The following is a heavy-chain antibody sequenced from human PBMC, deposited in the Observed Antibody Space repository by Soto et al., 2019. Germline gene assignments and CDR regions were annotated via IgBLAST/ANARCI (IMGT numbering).Heavy chain of an antibody. CDR3: ASAGIAARPLFDY. CDR2: IIPILGIA. CDR1: GGTFSSYT. D-gene: IGHD6-6*01. V-gene: IGHV1-69*02. J-gene: IGHJ4*02. Sequence: QVQLVQSGAEVKKPGSSVKVSCKASGGTFSSYTISWVRQAPGPGLEWMGRIIPILGIANYAQKFQGRVTITADKSTSTAYMELSSLRSEDTAVNYCASAGIAARPLFDYWGQGTLVTVSS.